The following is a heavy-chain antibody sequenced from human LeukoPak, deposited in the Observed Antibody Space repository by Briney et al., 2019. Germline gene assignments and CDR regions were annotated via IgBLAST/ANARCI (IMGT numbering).Heavy chain of an antibody. V-gene: IGHV3-21*01. J-gene: IGHJ4*02. D-gene: IGHD6-19*01. CDR3: ARGFSSGWHVWDYFDY. CDR1: GFTFSSYS. CDR2: ISSSSSYI. Sequence: PGGSLRLSCAASGFTFSSYSMNWVRQAPGKGLGWVSSISSSSSYIYYADSVKGRFTISRDNAKNSLYLQMNSLRAEDTAVYYCARGFSSGWHVWDYFDYWGQGTLVTVS.